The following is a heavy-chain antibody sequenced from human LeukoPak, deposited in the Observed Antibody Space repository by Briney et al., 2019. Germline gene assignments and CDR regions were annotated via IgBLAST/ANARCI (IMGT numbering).Heavy chain of an antibody. CDR1: GGSISSSNYY. D-gene: IGHD3-22*01. J-gene: IGHJ4*02. CDR2: VYYSGTT. Sequence: SETLSLTCTVSGGSISSSNYYWGWIRQPPGKGLEWLGSVYYSGTTYYSPSLKSRVTISVDTSKNQFSLRLTSVTAADTAVYSCARQYYYDSTGYYSFDYWGQGTLVTVSS. CDR3: ARQYYYDSTGYYSFDY. V-gene: IGHV4-39*01.